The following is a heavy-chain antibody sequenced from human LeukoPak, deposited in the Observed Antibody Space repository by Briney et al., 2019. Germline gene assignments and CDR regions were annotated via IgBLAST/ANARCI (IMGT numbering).Heavy chain of an antibody. J-gene: IGHJ6*02. Sequence: GGSLRLSCAASGFTFSSYAMSWVRQAPGKGLEWVSAISGSGGSTYYADSVKGRFTISRGNSKNTLYLQMNSLRAEDTAVYYCAKEGDVVVPAAAAYYYYGMDVWGQGTTVTVSS. CDR1: GFTFSSYA. CDR3: AKEGDVVVPAAAAYYYYGMDV. V-gene: IGHV3-23*01. CDR2: ISGSGGST. D-gene: IGHD2-2*01.